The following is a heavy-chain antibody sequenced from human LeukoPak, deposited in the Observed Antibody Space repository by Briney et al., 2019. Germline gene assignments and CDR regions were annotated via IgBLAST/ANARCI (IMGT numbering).Heavy chain of an antibody. CDR3: ARALGAFDI. CDR1: GGSLSFYY. J-gene: IGHJ3*02. V-gene: IGHV4-34*01. Sequence: SETLSLTCGVYGGSLSFYYWSWIRHSPGKGLEWIAEISQNGDSNYNPSLKSRVTISLDTSKNQLSLKLNSVTAADTAVYYCARALGAFDIWGQGTMVTVS. CDR2: ISQNGDS.